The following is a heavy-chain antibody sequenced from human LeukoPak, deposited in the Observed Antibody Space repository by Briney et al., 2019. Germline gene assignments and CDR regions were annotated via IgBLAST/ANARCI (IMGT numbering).Heavy chain of an antibody. CDR1: GGSISSGGYY. CDR3: ARVTTVTTSFHFDY. CDR2: IYYSGST. J-gene: IGHJ4*02. D-gene: IGHD4-17*01. Sequence: SETLSLTCTVSGGSISSGGYYWSWIRQPPGEGLEWIGYIYYSGSTYYHPSLKSRVTISLDTSKNQFSLMLSSVTAADTAVYYCARVTTVTTSFHFDYWGQGTLVTVSS. V-gene: IGHV4-30-4*01.